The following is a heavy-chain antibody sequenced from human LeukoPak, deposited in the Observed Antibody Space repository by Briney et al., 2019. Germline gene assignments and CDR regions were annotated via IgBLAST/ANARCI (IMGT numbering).Heavy chain of an antibody. J-gene: IGHJ4*02. CDR2: IKEDGSER. CDR3: ARIEYSSGLVPFDY. V-gene: IGHV3-7*01. Sequence: QSGGCLRPSCAASRPTFSIDWMSSVRQAPGRGPGWVANIKEDGSERYYVDSVKGLFTIYRDNAKNSLYLKMNSLRAEDTAVYYCARIEYSSGLVPFDYWGQGTLVTVSS. D-gene: IGHD6-19*01. CDR1: RPTFSIDW.